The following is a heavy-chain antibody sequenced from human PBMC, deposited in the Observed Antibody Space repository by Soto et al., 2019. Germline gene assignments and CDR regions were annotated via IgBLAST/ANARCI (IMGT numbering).Heavy chain of an antibody. D-gene: IGHD2-2*01. CDR2: IYYSGST. CDR3: ARDIVVVPAAIGEKFHNWFDP. CDR1: GGSFSGYY. Sequence: SETLSLTCAVYGGSFSGYYWSWIRQPPGKGLEWIGYIYYSGSTYYNPSLKSRVTISVDTSKNQFSLKLSSVTAADTAVYYCARDIVVVPAAIGEKFHNWFDPWGQGTLVTVSS. V-gene: IGHV4-30-4*08. J-gene: IGHJ5*02.